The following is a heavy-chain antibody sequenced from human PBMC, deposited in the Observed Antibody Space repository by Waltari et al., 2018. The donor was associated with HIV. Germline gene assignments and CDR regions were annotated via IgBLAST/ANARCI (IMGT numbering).Heavy chain of an antibody. Sequence: QVQLQQWGTRLLKPSETLSLTCAVYVVSLRGFHWTWIRQSPGQGWEWIGDINHSGVTNYNPSLKSRVAISADASKNQFSLSLSSVTAADTAVYYCARRDDGLRFNYNGNWFDPWGQGTLVTVS. D-gene: IGHD1-1*01. CDR2: INHSGVT. CDR1: VVSLRGFH. CDR3: ARRDDGLRFNYNGNWFDP. J-gene: IGHJ5*02. V-gene: IGHV4-34*01.